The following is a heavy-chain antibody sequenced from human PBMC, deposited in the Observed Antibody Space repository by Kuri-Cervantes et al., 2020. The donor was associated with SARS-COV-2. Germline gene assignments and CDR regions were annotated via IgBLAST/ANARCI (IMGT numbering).Heavy chain of an antibody. D-gene: IGHD2-2*01. V-gene: IGHV1-18*01. CDR1: GYTFTSYG. CDR2: ISANSGNT. J-gene: IGHJ4*02. Sequence: ASVKVSCKASGYTFTSYGISWVRQAPGQGLEWMGWISANSGNTNYAQKLQGRVTLTTDTSTSTAYMELRSLRSDDTAVYYCARQRTYCSSTSCYRPSGYSGYDTDYWGQGTLVTVSS. CDR3: ARQRTYCSSTSCYRPSGYSGYDTDY.